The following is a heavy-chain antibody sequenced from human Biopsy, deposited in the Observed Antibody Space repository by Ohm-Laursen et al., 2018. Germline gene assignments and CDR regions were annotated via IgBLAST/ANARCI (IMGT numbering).Heavy chain of an antibody. V-gene: IGHV4-34*01. Sequence: TLSLTWAVYGESFNGYYWSWIRQTPGKGLEWIGETNHSGRTNYNPSLKSRVTISVDTSKNQFSLKVRSVTAADTAVYYCVRGVDYYDPYHYYALDVWGQGTTVTVSS. CDR1: GESFNGYY. CDR2: TNHSGRT. J-gene: IGHJ6*02. CDR3: VRGVDYYDPYHYYALDV. D-gene: IGHD3-22*01.